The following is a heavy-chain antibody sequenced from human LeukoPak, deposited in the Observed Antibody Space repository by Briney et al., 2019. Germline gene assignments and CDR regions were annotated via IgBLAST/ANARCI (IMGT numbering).Heavy chain of an antibody. CDR3: ARLPIVEMATKLAPIGLWYFDL. CDR2: IYYSGST. V-gene: IGHV4-39*07. CDR1: GGSISSSSYY. Sequence: SETLSLTCTVSGGSISSSSYYWGWIRQPPGKGLEWIGSIYYSGSTYYNPSLKSRVTISVDTSKNQFSLKLSSVTAADTAVYYCARLPIVEMATKLAPIGLWYFDLWGRGTLVTVSS. D-gene: IGHD5-24*01. J-gene: IGHJ2*01.